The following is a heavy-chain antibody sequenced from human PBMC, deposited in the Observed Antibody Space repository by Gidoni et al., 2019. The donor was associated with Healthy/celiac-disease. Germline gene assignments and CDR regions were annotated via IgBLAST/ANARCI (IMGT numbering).Heavy chain of an antibody. Sequence: EVQLLESGGGLVQPGGSLRLSCAASGFTFSSYAMSWVRQAPGKGLGWFSAISGSGSSKYYADSVKGRFTISRDNSKNTLYLQMNSRRAEDTAVYYCAKAVEMATMVLPTDYWGQGTLVTVSS. CDR3: AKAVEMATMVLPTDY. D-gene: IGHD2-8*01. CDR1: GFTFSSYA. CDR2: ISGSGSSK. J-gene: IGHJ4*02. V-gene: IGHV3-23*01.